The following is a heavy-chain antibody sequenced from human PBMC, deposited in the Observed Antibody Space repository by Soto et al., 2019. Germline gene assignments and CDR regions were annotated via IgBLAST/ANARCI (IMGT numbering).Heavy chain of an antibody. CDR3: AKDWVRYFDWLLSNFDY. CDR1: GFTFSSYA. V-gene: IGHV3-23*01. D-gene: IGHD3-9*01. CDR2: ISGSGGST. Sequence: EVQLLESGGGLVQPGGSLRLSCAASGFTFSSYAMSWVRQAPGKGLEWVSAISGSGGSTYYADSVKGRFTISRDNSKNTLYLQMNSLRAEDTAVYYCAKDWVRYFDWLLSNFDYWGQGTLDTVSS. J-gene: IGHJ4*02.